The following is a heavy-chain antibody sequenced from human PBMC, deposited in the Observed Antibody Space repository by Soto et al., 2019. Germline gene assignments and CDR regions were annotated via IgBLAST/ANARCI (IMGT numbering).Heavy chain of an antibody. CDR1: GGSISSYY. CDR2: IYYSGST. Sequence: SETLSLTCTVSGGSISSYYWSWIRQPPGKGLEWIGCIYYSGSTYYNPSLKSRVTISVDTSKNQFSLKLSSVTAADTAVYYCARDPTPYYYGSGSYYNWFDPWGQGTLVTVSS. V-gene: IGHV4-59*01. J-gene: IGHJ5*02. CDR3: ARDPTPYYYGSGSYYNWFDP. D-gene: IGHD3-10*01.